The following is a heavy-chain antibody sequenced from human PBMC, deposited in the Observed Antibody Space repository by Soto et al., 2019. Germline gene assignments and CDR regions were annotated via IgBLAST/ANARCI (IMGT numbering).Heavy chain of an antibody. CDR1: GGSFSGYY. CDR3: ARGDSSSSRWFDP. D-gene: IGHD6-6*01. J-gene: IGHJ5*02. V-gene: IGHV4-34*01. Sequence: LETLSLTCAVYGGSFSGYYWSWIRQPPGKGLEWIGEINHSGSTNYNPSLKSRVTISVDTSKNQFSLKLSSVTAADTAVYYCARGDSSSSRWFDPWGQGTLVTRLL. CDR2: INHSGST.